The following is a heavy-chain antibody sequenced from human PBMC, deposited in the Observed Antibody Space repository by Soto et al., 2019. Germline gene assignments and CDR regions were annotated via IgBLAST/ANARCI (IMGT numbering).Heavy chain of an antibody. CDR3: ARGAGSYFRRVVGAFDI. Sequence: QPGGSLRLSCAASGFTFSSYWMTWVRQAPGKGLEWVANIKQDGSEKFYVDSVEGRFTISRDNAKNSLYMQMNSLRAEDTAVYYCARGAGSYFRRVVGAFDIWGQGTMVTVS. J-gene: IGHJ3*02. CDR1: GFTFSSYW. D-gene: IGHD3-10*01. CDR2: IKQDGSEK. V-gene: IGHV3-7*04.